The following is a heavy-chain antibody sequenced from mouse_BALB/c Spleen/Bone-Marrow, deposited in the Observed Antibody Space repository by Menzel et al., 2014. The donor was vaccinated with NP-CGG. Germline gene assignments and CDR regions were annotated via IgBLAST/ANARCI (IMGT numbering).Heavy chain of an antibody. V-gene: IGHV1-15*01. D-gene: IGHD1-1*01. Sequence: VQLQQSGAELVRPGASVTLSCKASGYTFTDYEMHWVKQTPVHGLEWIGAIDPETGGTASNQKFKGKATLTADKSSSTAYMERRSLTSEDSADYYCTREGNFITSVVVDFDYWGQGTTLTVSS. J-gene: IGHJ2*01. CDR3: TREGNFITSVVVDFDY. CDR2: IDPETGGT. CDR1: GYTFTDYE.